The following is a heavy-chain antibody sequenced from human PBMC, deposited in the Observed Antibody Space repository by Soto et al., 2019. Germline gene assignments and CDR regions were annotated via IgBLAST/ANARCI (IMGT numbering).Heavy chain of an antibody. Sequence: PLEILSLTCTVSGASISSYCWSWIRQPPGKGLEWIGYISYSGTTYYNPSLKSRVTIFTDTSKNQFSLKLSSVTAADTAIYYSARHDDSGTFINGFDIWGQGTMVTVSS. CDR1: GASISSYC. CDR3: ARHDDSGTFINGFDI. CDR2: ISYSGTT. V-gene: IGHV4-59*08. J-gene: IGHJ3*02. D-gene: IGHD1-26*01.